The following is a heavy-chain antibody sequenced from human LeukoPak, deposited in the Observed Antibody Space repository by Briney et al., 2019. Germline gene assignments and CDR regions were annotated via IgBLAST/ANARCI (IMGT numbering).Heavy chain of an antibody. J-gene: IGHJ6*02. CDR2: ISGSGGHT. V-gene: IGHV3-11*06. Sequence: GGSLRLSCAASGFTFSDYYMSWIRQAPGKGLEWVSYISGSGGHTTSADSVKGRFTVSRDNAKNSLYLQINSPRDEDTAVYYCARAFYGDYGMDVWGQGTTVTVSS. D-gene: IGHD4-17*01. CDR1: GFTFSDYY. CDR3: ARAFYGDYGMDV.